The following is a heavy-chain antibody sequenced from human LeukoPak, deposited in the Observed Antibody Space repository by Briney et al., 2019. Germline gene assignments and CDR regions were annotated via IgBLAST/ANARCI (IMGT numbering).Heavy chain of an antibody. V-gene: IGHV4-39*01. CDR2: IYFSGTP. CDR3: ARTSSWYAGAWFDS. Sequence: PSETLSLTCTVSRGSIRTADYYWAWVRQPPGEGLEWLGSIYFSGTPYFNPSLNSRVAVSIDTSKNQFSLKVTSVNASDTAVYFCARTSSWYAGAWFDSWGQGTLVTVSS. D-gene: IGHD6-13*01. J-gene: IGHJ5*01. CDR1: RGSIRTADYY.